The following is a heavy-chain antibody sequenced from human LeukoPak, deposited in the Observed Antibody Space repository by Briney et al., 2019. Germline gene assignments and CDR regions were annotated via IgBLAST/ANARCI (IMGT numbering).Heavy chain of an antibody. D-gene: IGHD6-6*01. CDR3: AREIVSSPGTYYYYYMDV. Sequence: PSETLSLTCTVSGGSISSYYWSWIRQPPGKGLEWIGYIYYSGSTNYNPSLKSRVTISVDTSKNQFSLKLSSVTAADTAVYYCAREIVSSPGTYYYYYMDVWGKGTTVTISS. CDR1: GGSISSYY. V-gene: IGHV4-59*01. J-gene: IGHJ6*03. CDR2: IYYSGST.